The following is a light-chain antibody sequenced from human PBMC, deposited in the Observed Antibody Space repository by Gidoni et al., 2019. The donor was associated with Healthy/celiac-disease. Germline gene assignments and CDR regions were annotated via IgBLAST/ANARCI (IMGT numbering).Light chain of an antibody. Sequence: LVTPQSPATLSASPGERATLSCRASQRVSSNLAWYQQKPGQAPRLLIYGASNRATGIPARFSGSGSGTEFTLTISSLQSEDFAVYYCQQYNNWPSWTFGQGTKVEIK. J-gene: IGKJ1*01. CDR1: QRVSSN. CDR3: QQYNNWPSWT. CDR2: GAS. V-gene: IGKV3-15*01.